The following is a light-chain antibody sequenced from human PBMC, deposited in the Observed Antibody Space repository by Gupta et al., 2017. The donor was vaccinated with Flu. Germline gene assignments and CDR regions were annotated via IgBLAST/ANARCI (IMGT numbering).Light chain of an antibody. V-gene: IGKV3-20*01. CDR3: QQYGRSRT. J-gene: IGKJ1*01. CDR1: QSVDSSY. CDR2: GAS. Sequence: EIVLTQSPGTLSLSPGERATLSCRASQSVDSSYLAWYQQKPGQPPRLLIYGASSRATGIPDRFSGSGSGTDFTLTISRLEPEDFAMYYCQQYGRSRTFGQGTKVEIK.